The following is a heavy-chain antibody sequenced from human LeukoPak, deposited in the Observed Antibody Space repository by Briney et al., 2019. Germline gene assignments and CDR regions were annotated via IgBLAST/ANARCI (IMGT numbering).Heavy chain of an antibody. Sequence: GGTLRLSCGASGFTFSSFAMSWVRQTPGKGLEWVAGISHSGGTTNYADSVKGRFTISRDNAKNSLYLQMNSLRAEDTAVYYCARDQGGCGGDCYSLGAFDIWGQGTMVTVSS. CDR3: ARDQGGCGGDCYSLGAFDI. CDR1: GFTFSSFA. V-gene: IGHV3-23*01. J-gene: IGHJ3*02. CDR2: ISHSGGTT. D-gene: IGHD2-21*02.